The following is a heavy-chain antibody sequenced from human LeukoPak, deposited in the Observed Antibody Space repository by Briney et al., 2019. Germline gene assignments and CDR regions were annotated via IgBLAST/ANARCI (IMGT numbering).Heavy chain of an antibody. J-gene: IGHJ4*02. V-gene: IGHV3-33*01. CDR2: IWYDGSNK. D-gene: IGHD3-22*01. CDR3: AREAYYYDSSGSQAFDY. Sequence: GGSLRLSCAASGFTFSSYGMPWVRQAPGKGLEWVAVIWYDGSNKYYADSVKGRFTISRDNSKNTLYLQMNSLRAEDTAVYYCAREAYYYDSSGSQAFDYWGQGTLVTVSS. CDR1: GFTFSSYG.